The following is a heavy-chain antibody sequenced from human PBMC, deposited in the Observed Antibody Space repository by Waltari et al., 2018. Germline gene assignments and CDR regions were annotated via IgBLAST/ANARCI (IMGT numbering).Heavy chain of an antibody. J-gene: IGHJ4*02. CDR1: GASFSGYY. V-gene: IGHV4-34*01. CDR2: INHSGST. CDR3: ARGATFGVVAYYFDY. D-gene: IGHD3-3*01. Sequence: QVQLQQWGAVLLKPSETLSLTCALYGASFSGYYGGWIRQPPGKGLEWIGEINHSGSTNYNPSLKSRVTISVDTSKNQFSLKVSSVTAADTAVYYCARGATFGVVAYYFDYWGQGTLVTVSS.